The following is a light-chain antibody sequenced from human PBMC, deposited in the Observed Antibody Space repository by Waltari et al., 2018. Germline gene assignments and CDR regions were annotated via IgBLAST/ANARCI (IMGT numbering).Light chain of an antibody. CDR3: QQYGDSPLYT. J-gene: IGKJ2*01. Sequence: EIVLTQSPGTLSLSPGERATLSCRASQRVGNNYLTWYQQKPGQAPRLLIYEASTRASGIPDRFSGSGSGTDFTLTISRLEPEDLAVYYCQQYGDSPLYTFGQGTKLEI. CDR1: QRVGNNY. V-gene: IGKV3-20*01. CDR2: EAS.